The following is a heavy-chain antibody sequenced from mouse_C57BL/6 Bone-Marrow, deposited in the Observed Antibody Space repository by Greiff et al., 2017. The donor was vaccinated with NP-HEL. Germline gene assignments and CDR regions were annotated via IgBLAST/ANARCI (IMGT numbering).Heavy chain of an antibody. CDR3: ARTWDDDFDY. V-gene: IGHV1-55*01. J-gene: IGHJ2*01. CDR1: GYTFTSYW. D-gene: IGHD4-1*01. CDR2: IYPGSGST. Sequence: QVHVKQPGAELVKPGASVKMSCKASGYTFTSYWITWVKQRPGQGLEWIGDIYPGSGSTNYNEKFKSKATLTVDTSSSTAYMQLSSLTSEDSAVYYCARTWDDDFDYWGQGTTLTVSS.